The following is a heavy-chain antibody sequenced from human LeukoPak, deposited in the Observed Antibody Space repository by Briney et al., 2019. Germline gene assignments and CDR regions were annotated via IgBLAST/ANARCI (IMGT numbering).Heavy chain of an antibody. Sequence: PGGSLRLSCAASGFTFDDYDMSWVRQAPGKGLEWVSGINWNGGSTGYADSVKGRFTISRDNAKNSLYLQMNSLRAEDTALYYCARARYFDWLQKLYYFDYWGQGTLVTVSS. J-gene: IGHJ4*02. D-gene: IGHD3-9*01. CDR1: GFTFDDYD. CDR3: ARARYFDWLQKLYYFDY. V-gene: IGHV3-20*04. CDR2: INWNGGST.